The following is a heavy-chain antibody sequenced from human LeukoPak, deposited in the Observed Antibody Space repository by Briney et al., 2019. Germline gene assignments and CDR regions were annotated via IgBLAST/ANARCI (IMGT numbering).Heavy chain of an antibody. J-gene: IGHJ5*02. Sequence: ASVEVSCKASGYTFTSYGISWVRQAPGQGREWMGWISAYNGNTNDAQKLQGRVTMTTDTSTSTAYMELRNLRSDDTAVYYCARIGSSSWYGGSDPCGQGTLVTVSS. CDR3: ARIGSSSWYGGSDP. V-gene: IGHV1-18*01. D-gene: IGHD6-13*01. CDR1: GYTFTSYG. CDR2: ISAYNGNT.